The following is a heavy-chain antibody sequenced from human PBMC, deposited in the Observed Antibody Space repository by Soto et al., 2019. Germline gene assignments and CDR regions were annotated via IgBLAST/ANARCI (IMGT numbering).Heavy chain of an antibody. V-gene: IGHV4-39*01. Sequence: PSETLSLTCTVSGGSISSSSYYWGWIRQPPGKGLEWIGSIYYSGSTYYNPSPKSRVTISVDTSKNQFSLKLSSVTAADTAVYYCARHHSVAGASRGEKGYYFDYWGQGTLVTVSS. J-gene: IGHJ4*02. CDR1: GGSISSSSYY. CDR3: ARHHSVAGASRGEKGYYFDY. D-gene: IGHD6-19*01. CDR2: IYYSGST.